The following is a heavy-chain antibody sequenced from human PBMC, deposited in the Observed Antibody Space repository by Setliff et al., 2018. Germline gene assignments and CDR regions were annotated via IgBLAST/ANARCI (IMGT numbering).Heavy chain of an antibody. J-gene: IGHJ4*02. V-gene: IGHV1-69*13. D-gene: IGHD6-13*01. CDR3: ARVQQLGTFDY. CDR2: IIPIFGTA. CDR1: GGTFSSYA. Sequence: GASVKVSCKASGGTFSSYAISWVRQAPGQGLEWMGGIIPIFGTANYAQEFQGRVTITADESTSTAYMELSSLRSEDTAVYYCARVQQLGTFDYWGQGTLVTVSS.